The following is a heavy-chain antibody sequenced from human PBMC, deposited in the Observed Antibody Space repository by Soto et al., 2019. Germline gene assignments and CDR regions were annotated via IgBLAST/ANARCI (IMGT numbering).Heavy chain of an antibody. V-gene: IGHV4-30-2*01. D-gene: IGHD5-12*01. CDR2: IYHSGST. CDR1: GGSISSGGYS. J-gene: IGHJ5*02. Sequence: QLQLQESGSGLVKPSQTLSLTCAVSGGSISSGGYSWSWIRQPPGKGLEWIGYIYHSGSTYYNPSLKSRVTISVDRSKNQFSLKLSSVTAADTAVYYCARGPVATTRGGGWFDPWGQGTLVTVSS. CDR3: ARGPVATTRGGGWFDP.